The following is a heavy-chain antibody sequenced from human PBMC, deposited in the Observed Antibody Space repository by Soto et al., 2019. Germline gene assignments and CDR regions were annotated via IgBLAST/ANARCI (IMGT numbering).Heavy chain of an antibody. CDR2: ISYDGSNK. CDR1: GFTFSSYG. D-gene: IGHD6-13*01. Sequence: QVQLVESGGGVVQPGRSLRLSCAASGFTFSSYGMHWVRQAPGKGLEWVAVISYDGSNKYYADSVKGRFTISRDNSKNTLYLQMNSLRAEDTAVYYCAKWGRSWYGIHYGMDVWGQGTTVTVSS. J-gene: IGHJ6*02. CDR3: AKWGRSWYGIHYGMDV. V-gene: IGHV3-30*18.